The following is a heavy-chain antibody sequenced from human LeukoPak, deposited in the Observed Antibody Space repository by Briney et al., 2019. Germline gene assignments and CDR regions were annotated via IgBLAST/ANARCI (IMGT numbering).Heavy chain of an antibody. CDR1: GGSISSYY. V-gene: IGHV4-59*01. CDR3: ARTDMAGPIDY. D-gene: IGHD6-19*01. J-gene: IGHJ4*02. Sequence: KTSETLSLTCTVSGGSISSYYWSWIRQPPGKGLEWIGYIYYSGSTNYNPSLKSRVTISVDTSKNQFSLKLSSVTAADTAVYYCARTDMAGPIDYWGQGTLVTVSS. CDR2: IYYSGST.